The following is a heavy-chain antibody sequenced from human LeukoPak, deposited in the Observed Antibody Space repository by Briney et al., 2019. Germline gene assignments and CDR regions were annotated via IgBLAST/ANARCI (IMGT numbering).Heavy chain of an antibody. V-gene: IGHV3-74*01. CDR1: GFAFGRYW. CDR2: INSDGSST. CDR3: TRGVL. Sequence: GGSLRLSCAASGFAFGRYWMHWVRQAPGKGLVWVSGINSDGSSTSYADSVRGRFTISRDNAKNMLYLQMNSLRVEDTAVYYCTRGVLGGQGTLVTVSS. J-gene: IGHJ4*02.